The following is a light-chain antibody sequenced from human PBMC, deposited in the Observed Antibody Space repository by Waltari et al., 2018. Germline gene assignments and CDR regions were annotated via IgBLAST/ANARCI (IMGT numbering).Light chain of an antibody. Sequence: VLPQSPGTLSLSPGERGTLSCRASQRLTKNYLAWYQQKPGQAPRLLIYGASSRAPGIPDRFSGSGSGTDFTLTISRLEPEDFAMYYCQQYGSSVMYTFGQGTKVEIK. CDR2: GAS. V-gene: IGKV3-20*01. CDR3: QQYGSSVMYT. CDR1: QRLTKNY. J-gene: IGKJ2*01.